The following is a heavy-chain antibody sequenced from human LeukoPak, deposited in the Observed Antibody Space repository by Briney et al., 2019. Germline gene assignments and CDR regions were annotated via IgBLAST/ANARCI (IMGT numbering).Heavy chain of an antibody. CDR1: GGAISSYY. CDR2: IYYSGST. CDR3: ARGKQWLVHSY. V-gene: IGHV4-59*01. D-gene: IGHD6-19*01. J-gene: IGHJ4*02. Sequence: PSEPLSLTGTVSGGAISSYYWTWIRQPPAQGLVWIGYIYYSGSTNYDPSLKSRVTISVDTSKNQFSLKLSSVTAADTAVYYCARGKQWLVHSYWGQGTLVTVSS.